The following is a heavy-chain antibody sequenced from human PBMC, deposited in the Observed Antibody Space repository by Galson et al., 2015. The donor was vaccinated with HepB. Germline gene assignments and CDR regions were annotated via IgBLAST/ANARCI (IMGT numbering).Heavy chain of an antibody. CDR1: GFTFSSSA. CDR2: ISGSGGST. CDR3: ANWGGFGEFFGPFDY. D-gene: IGHD3-10*01. J-gene: IGHJ4*02. V-gene: IGHV3-23*01. Sequence: SLRLSCAASGFTFSSSAMNWVRQAPGKRLEWVSAISGSGGSTYYADSVKGRFAISRDNSKNTLYLRMNSLRAEDTAVYYCANWGGFGEFFGPFDYWGQGTLVTVSS.